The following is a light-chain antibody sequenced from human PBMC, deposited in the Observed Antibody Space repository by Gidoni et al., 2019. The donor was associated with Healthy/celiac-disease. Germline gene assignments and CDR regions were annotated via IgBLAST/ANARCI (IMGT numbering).Light chain of an antibody. CDR1: QSISTW. V-gene: IGKV1-5*03. CDR3: QQYNVYFYT. Sequence: DIQMTQSPSTLSASVGDRVTITCRASQSISTWLAWYQQKPGKAPKLLIYKASNLESGVPSRFSGSGSGTEFTLTISSLQPDDFVTYYCQQYNVYFYTFGQGTKLEIK. CDR2: KAS. J-gene: IGKJ2*01.